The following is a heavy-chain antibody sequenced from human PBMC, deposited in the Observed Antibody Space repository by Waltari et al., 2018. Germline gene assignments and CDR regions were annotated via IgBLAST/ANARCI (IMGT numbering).Heavy chain of an antibody. CDR2: IIPMFGTT. V-gene: IGHV1-69*06. Sequence: QVQLVQAGAEVRKPGASVKVSCKASGGTFSRYSRSWVRKAPGHGPEWLGGIIPMFGTTNYAQKFQGRVTITADKSTDTAYLEMSSLRSEDTAMYFCASSPRPSIPPPFDFWGQGIPVTVSS. D-gene: IGHD2-21*01. CDR1: GGTFSRYS. CDR3: ASSPRPSIPPPFDF. J-gene: IGHJ4*02.